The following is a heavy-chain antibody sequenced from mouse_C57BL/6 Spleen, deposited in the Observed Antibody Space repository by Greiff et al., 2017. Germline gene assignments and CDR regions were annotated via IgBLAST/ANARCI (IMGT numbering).Heavy chain of an antibody. J-gene: IGHJ4*01. Sequence: EVMLVESGGGLVKPGGSLKLSCAASGFTFSDYGMHWVRQAPEKGLEWVACISSGSSTIYYADTVKGRFTISRDNAKNTLFLQMTSLRSEDTAMYYCARELLNYYAMDYWGQGTSVTVSS. CDR1: GFTFSDYG. CDR3: ARELLNYYAMDY. D-gene: IGHD1-1*01. V-gene: IGHV5-17*01. CDR2: ISSGSSTI.